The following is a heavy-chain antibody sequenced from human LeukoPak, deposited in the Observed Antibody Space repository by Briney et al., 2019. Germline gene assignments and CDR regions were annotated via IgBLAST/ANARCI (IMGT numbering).Heavy chain of an antibody. Sequence: SETLSLTCTVSGGSISSGSYYWSWIRQPAGKGLEWIGRIYTSGSTNYNPSLKSRVTISVDTSKNQFSLKLSSVTAADTAVYYCARLRLGELSLYQYYFDYWGQGPLVTVSS. CDR1: GGSISSGSYY. CDR2: IYTSGST. J-gene: IGHJ4*02. D-gene: IGHD3-16*02. V-gene: IGHV4-61*02. CDR3: ARLRLGELSLYQYYFDY.